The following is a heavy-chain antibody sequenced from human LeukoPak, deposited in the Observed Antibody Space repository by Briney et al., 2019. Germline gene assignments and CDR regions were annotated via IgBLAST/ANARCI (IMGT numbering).Heavy chain of an antibody. CDR3: GGAPYGPLDH. CDR1: GDSISSGSYF. D-gene: IGHD3-10*01. V-gene: IGHV4-61*02. CDR2: ISTTGST. Sequence: PSETLSLTCTVSGDSISSGSYFWSWIRQPAGKGLEWIGRISTTGSTNYNPSLKSRISISAVTSKNQFSLSLTSATAADTAVYYCGGAPYGPLDHWGQGILVTVSS. J-gene: IGHJ4*02.